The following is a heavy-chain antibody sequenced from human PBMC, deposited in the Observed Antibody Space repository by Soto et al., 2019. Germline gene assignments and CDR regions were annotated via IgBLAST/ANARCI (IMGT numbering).Heavy chain of an antibody. Sequence: QVQLVQSGAEVKKPGASVKVSCKVSGYTLTELSMHWVRQAPGKGLEWMGGFDPEDGETIYAQKFQGRVTMTEDTSTDKAYMELSSLRSEDTAVYYCATDHVYYGSGNQWFDPWGQGTLVTVSS. CDR2: FDPEDGET. CDR3: ATDHVYYGSGNQWFDP. CDR1: GYTLTELS. D-gene: IGHD3-10*01. J-gene: IGHJ5*02. V-gene: IGHV1-24*01.